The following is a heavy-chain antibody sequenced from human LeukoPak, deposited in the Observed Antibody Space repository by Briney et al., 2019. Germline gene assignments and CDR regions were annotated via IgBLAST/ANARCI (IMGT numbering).Heavy chain of an antibody. CDR2: VYCSGSA. V-gene: IGHV4-59*08. D-gene: IGHD3-10*01. CDR1: SVSISSYY. CDR3: ARHEKLGQFDY. Sequence: SETLSLTCTVSSVSISSYYWSWIRQAPGKGLEWIGYVYCSGSANYNPSLKSRVTISVDQSKNQFSLKLSSVTAADTAVYYCARHEKLGQFDYWGQGTLVTVSS. J-gene: IGHJ4*02.